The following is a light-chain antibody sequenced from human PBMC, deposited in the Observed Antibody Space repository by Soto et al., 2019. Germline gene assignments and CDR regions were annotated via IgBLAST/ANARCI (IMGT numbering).Light chain of an antibody. CDR1: SSNIGAGYD. Sequence: QSALTQPHSVSGAPGQRVTISCTGSSSNIGAGYDIHWYQQVPGTAPKPLIYANNNRASGVPDRFSGSKSGTSASLAITGLQAEDEADYYCQSYDTSLSGYVFGPGTKVTVL. CDR2: ANN. J-gene: IGLJ1*01. CDR3: QSYDTSLSGYV. V-gene: IGLV1-40*01.